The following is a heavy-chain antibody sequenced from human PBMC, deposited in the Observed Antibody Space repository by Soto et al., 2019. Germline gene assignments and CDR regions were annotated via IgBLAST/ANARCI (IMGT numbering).Heavy chain of an antibody. CDR3: AKTFDYNGYFDP. CDR2: IYLSDSDT. V-gene: IGHV5-51*01. CDR1: GYSLTTYW. D-gene: IGHD4-4*01. J-gene: IGHJ5*02. Sequence: GESLKISCKTSGYSLTTYWFAWVRQMPGKGLEWMGIIYLSDSDTIYSPSAQGHFTISADKSIKTAYLQWSSLKASDTAIYYCAKTFDYNGYFDPWGQGTKVTVSS.